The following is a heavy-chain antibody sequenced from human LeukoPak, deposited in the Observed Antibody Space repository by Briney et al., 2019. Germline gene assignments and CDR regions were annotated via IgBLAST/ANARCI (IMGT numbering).Heavy chain of an antibody. CDR3: ARGAPPTWRRRGWFDP. CDR1: GGSISSGGYS. J-gene: IGHJ5*02. V-gene: IGHV4-34*01. Sequence: SETLSLTCAVSGGSISSGGYSWSWIRQPPGKGLEWIGEINHSGSTNYNPSLKSRVTISVDTSKNQFSLKPSSVTAADTAVYYCARGAPPTWRRRGWFDPWGQGTLVTVSS. CDR2: INHSGST.